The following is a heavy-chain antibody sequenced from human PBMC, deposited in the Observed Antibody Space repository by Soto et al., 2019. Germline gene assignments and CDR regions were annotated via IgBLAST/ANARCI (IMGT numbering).Heavy chain of an antibody. J-gene: IGHJ5*02. CDR3: ARDPAP. CDR1: GGSISRGGDY. Sequence: SLRCTVAGGSISRGGDYWSWIRQNPGKGLEWIGYTYNSVNTYYNPSLKSRVTISVDTSKNQFSLKLTSVTAADTAVYYCARDPAPWGQGTLVTVSS. V-gene: IGHV4-31*03. CDR2: TYNSVNT.